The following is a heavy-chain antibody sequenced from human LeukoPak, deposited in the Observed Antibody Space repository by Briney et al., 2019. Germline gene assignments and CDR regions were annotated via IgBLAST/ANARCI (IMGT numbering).Heavy chain of an antibody. CDR3: AGINYCSSTSCYGGWFDP. J-gene: IGHJ5*02. CDR2: ISAYNGNT. CDR1: GYTFTSYG. V-gene: IGHV1-18*01. D-gene: IGHD2-2*01. Sequence: ASVKVSCKASGYTFTSYGISWVRQAPGQGLEWMGWISAYNGNTNYAQKLQGRVTMTTDTSTSTAYMELRSLRSDDTAVYYCAGINYCSSTSCYGGWFDPWGQGTLVTVSS.